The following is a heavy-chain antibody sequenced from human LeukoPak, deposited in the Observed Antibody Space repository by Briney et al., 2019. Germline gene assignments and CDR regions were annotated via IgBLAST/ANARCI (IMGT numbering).Heavy chain of an antibody. CDR2: FNPSGGST. V-gene: IGHV1-46*01. CDR3: ARTGSWSGYLWYFDY. CDR1: GYTLTSYY. D-gene: IGHD3-3*01. Sequence: ASVKVSCKASGYTLTSYYMHWVRQAPGQGVESMGIFNPSGGSTSYAQKFQGRVTITRDTSTSTVYMELSRLRSEATAVYSCARTGSWSGYLWYFDYWGQGTLVTVSS. J-gene: IGHJ4*02.